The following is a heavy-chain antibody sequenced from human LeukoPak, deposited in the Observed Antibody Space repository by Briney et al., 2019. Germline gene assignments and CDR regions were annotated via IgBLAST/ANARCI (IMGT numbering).Heavy chain of an antibody. Sequence: PSETLSLTCAVYGGSFSGYYWSWIRQPPGKGLEWIGEINHSGSTNYNPSLKSRVTISVDTSKNQFSLKLSSVTAADTVVYYCARGLTYFFDYWGQGTLVTVSS. J-gene: IGHJ4*02. CDR2: INHSGST. CDR3: ARGLTYFFDY. D-gene: IGHD1-14*01. V-gene: IGHV4-34*01. CDR1: GGSFSGYY.